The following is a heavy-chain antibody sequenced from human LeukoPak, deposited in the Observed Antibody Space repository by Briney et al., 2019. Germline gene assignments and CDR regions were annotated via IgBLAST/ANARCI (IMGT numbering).Heavy chain of an antibody. CDR2: IYSTGDT. CDR1: GYLINSGYC. D-gene: IGHD5-12*01. V-gene: IGHV4-38-2*02. Sequence: SETLSLTCSVSGYLINSGYCWGWFRQSPGKGLEWIGSIYSTGDTYDKRSLKRRVSISVDSSKNRFSLKLRSVTAADTAVYYCASRATVANIYFDSWGQGNLVTVSS. CDR3: ASRATVANIYFDS. J-gene: IGHJ4*02.